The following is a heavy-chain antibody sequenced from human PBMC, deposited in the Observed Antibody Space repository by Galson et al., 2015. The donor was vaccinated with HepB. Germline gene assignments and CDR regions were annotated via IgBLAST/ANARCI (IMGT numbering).Heavy chain of an antibody. Sequence: SVKVSCKASGYTFTSYGISWVRQAPGQGLEWMGWISAYNGNTNYAQKLQGRVTMTTDTSTSTAYMELRSLRSDDTAVYYCARDINYYDSSGSNFWGQGTLVTVSS. D-gene: IGHD3-22*01. CDR1: GYTFTSYG. J-gene: IGHJ4*02. V-gene: IGHV1-18*04. CDR2: ISAYNGNT. CDR3: ARDINYYDSSGSNF.